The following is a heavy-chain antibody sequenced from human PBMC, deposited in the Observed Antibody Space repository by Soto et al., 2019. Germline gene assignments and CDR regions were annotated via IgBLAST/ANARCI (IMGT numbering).Heavy chain of an antibody. D-gene: IGHD6-19*01. CDR2: MSYDGTVQ. CDR1: GFTFSDYA. CDR3: ANDPMPGIAMAGPLDF. V-gene: IGHV3-30*18. J-gene: IGHJ4*02. Sequence: QVQLVESGGGVVQPGRSLRLSCAASGFTFSDYAIHWVRQAPGKGLEWVAAMSYDGTVQRYADSIGGRLTISRDNSKNSLYLQMKNLRPEDTAIYYWANDPMPGIAMAGPLDFWGQGTPVTVSS.